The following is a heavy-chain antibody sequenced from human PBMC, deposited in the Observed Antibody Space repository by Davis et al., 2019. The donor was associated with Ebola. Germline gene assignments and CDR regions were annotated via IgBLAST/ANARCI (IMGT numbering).Heavy chain of an antibody. J-gene: IGHJ5*02. D-gene: IGHD6-19*01. Sequence: GGSLRLSCAASGFTFSSYWMSWVRQAPGKGLEWVANIKQDGSEKYYVDSVKGRFTISRDNAKNSLYLQMNNLRAEDTAVYYCARLAGYSSGWYRFDPWGQGTLVTVSS. CDR3: ARLAGYSSGWYRFDP. V-gene: IGHV3-7*03. CDR1: GFTFSSYW. CDR2: IKQDGSEK.